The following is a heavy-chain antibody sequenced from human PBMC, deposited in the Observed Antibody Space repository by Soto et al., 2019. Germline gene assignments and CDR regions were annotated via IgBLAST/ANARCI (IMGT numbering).Heavy chain of an antibody. D-gene: IGHD3-22*01. CDR3: ARGGYYDSSGYPWFDP. CDR1: GGSISSYY. V-gene: IGHV4-59*01. CDR2: IYYSGST. J-gene: IGHJ5*02. Sequence: LSLTCTVSGGSISSYYWSWIRQPPGKGLEWIGYIYYSGSTNYNPSLKSRVTISVDTSKNQFSLKLSSVTAADTAVYYCARGGYYDSSGYPWFDPWGQGTLVTVSS.